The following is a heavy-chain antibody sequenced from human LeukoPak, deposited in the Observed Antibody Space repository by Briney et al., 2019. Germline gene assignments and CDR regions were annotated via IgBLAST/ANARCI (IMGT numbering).Heavy chain of an antibody. CDR2: FYYSGST. V-gene: IGHV4-59*01. CDR3: AKVAVAGTLPSTLYYFDY. J-gene: IGHJ4*02. Sequence: SETLSLTCTVSGGSISSYYWSWIRQPPGKGLEWIGYFYYSGSTNYNPSLKSRVTISVDTSKNQFSLKLSSVTAADTAVYYCAKVAVAGTLPSTLYYFDYWGQGTLVTVSS. CDR1: GGSISSYY. D-gene: IGHD6-19*01.